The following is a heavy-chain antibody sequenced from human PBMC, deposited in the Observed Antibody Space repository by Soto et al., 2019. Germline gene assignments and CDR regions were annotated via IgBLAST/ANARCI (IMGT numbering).Heavy chain of an antibody. CDR2: IIPILGIA. CDR1: GGTFSSYT. CDR3: PMSSGWLQQQSGDSDFDS. J-gene: IGHJ4*02. V-gene: IGHV1-69*02. Sequence: QVQLVQSGAEVKKPGSSVKVSCKASGGTFSSYTISWVRQAPGQGLEWMGRIIPILGIANYAQKFQGRVTRTADKGTSTASMALSSLSSEDMAVSYGPMSSGWLQQQSGDSDFDSWGQGTLVTVSS. D-gene: IGHD6-19*01.